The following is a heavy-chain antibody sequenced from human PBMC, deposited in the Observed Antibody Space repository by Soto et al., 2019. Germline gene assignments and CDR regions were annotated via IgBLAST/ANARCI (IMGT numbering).Heavy chain of an antibody. Sequence: QVQLQQWGAGLLKPSETLSLTCAVYGGSGGSFSGYYWSWIRQPPGKGLEWIGEINHSGSTNYNPSHKSRVTMSVDTSKNQFSLKLSSVTAADTAVYYCARHNYDSSGYYNYYYGMDVWGQGTTVTVSS. CDR2: INHSGST. CDR1: GGSGGSFSGYY. V-gene: IGHV4-34*01. CDR3: ARHNYDSSGYYNYYYGMDV. D-gene: IGHD3-22*01. J-gene: IGHJ6*02.